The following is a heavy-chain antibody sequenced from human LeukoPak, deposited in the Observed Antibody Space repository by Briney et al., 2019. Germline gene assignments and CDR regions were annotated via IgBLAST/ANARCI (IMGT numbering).Heavy chain of an antibody. CDR2: IWYDGTDK. J-gene: IGHJ4*02. V-gene: IGHV3-33*01. Sequence: GGSLRLSCAASGFTFSSYGMHWVRQAPGKGLEWVAVIWYDGTDKYYGDSVKGRFTISRDNSKNTLFLQMNSLRAEDTALYYCAREASLSGCYFDYWGQGTLVTVSS. CDR3: AREASLSGCYFDY. D-gene: IGHD5-12*01. CDR1: GFTFSSYG.